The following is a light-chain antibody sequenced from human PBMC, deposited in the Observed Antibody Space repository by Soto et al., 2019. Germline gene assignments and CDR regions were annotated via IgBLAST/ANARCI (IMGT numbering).Light chain of an antibody. J-gene: IGKJ4*01. CDR3: KQYNNWPPVT. CDR2: GAS. V-gene: IGKV3-15*01. Sequence: EIVMTQSPDTLSVFPGDRATLSCRASQSVSRNLAWYQQKPGQAPRLLIYGASTRATGIPARFSASGSGTEFTLTISSLQSEDFALYYCKQYNNWPPVTFGGGTKVQIK. CDR1: QSVSRN.